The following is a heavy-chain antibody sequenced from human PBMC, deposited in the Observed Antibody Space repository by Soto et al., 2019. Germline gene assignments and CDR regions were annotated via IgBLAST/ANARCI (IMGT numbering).Heavy chain of an antibody. J-gene: IGHJ4*02. CDR2: FSGSGGGT. CDR1: GFTFSSYS. V-gene: IGHV3-23*01. Sequence: GSLRLSCAASGFTFSSYSMSWVRQAPGKGLEWVSTFSGSGGGTYYADSVKGRFIISRDNSKNTLFLQMNSLRADDTAVYYCASSRPSDYWGQGALVPVSS. CDR3: ASSRPSDY. D-gene: IGHD6-19*01.